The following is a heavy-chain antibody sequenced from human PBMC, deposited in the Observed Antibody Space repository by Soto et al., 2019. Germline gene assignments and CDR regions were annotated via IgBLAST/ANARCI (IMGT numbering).Heavy chain of an antibody. D-gene: IGHD5-12*01. Sequence: SETLSLTCTVSGGSMSSYYWSWIRQPPGRGLEWIGFIYYGGSTKYNPSLNSRVTISVDTSKNQFSLTVTSVTAADTAVYYCARXIVATETFDYWGQGTLVTVSS. V-gene: IGHV4-59*08. CDR1: GGSMSSYY. CDR3: ARXIVATETFDY. J-gene: IGHJ4*02. CDR2: IYYGGST.